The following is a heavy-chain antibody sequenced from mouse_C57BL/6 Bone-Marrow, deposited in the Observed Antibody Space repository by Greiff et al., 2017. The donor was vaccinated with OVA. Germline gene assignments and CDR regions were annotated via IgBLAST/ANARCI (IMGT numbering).Heavy chain of an antibody. CDR2: IYPGSGST. CDR3: AREDYGSTDGDVDV. D-gene: IGHD1-1*01. CDR1: GYTFTSYW. Sequence: QVQLKQPGAELVKPGASVKMSCKASGYTFTSYWITWVKQRPGQGLEWIGDIYPGSGSTNYNEKFKSKATLTVDTSSSTAYMQLSSLTSEDSAVYDCAREDYGSTDGDVDVGGTGTTVTVSS. J-gene: IGHJ1*03. V-gene: IGHV1-55*01.